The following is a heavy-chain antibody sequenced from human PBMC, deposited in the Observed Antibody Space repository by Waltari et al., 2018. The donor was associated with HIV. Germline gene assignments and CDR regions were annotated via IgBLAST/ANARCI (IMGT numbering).Heavy chain of an antibody. D-gene: IGHD4-17*01. CDR1: GFTFSSYA. V-gene: IGHV3-23*01. CDR3: AKSTHTVTVDY. Sequence: EVQLLESGGGLVQPGGSLRLSCAASGFTFSSYAMSWVRQAPGKGRGGVSPISGSGGSRYYADSVKGRFTISRENSTTSLYLQMNSLRAEDTAVYYCAKSTHTVTVDYWGQGTLVTVSS. J-gene: IGHJ4*02. CDR2: ISGSGGSR.